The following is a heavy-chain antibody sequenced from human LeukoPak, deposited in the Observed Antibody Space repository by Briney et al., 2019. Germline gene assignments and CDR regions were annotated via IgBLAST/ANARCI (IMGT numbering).Heavy chain of an antibody. J-gene: IGHJ4*02. CDR3: ARDGGATMVRGVATYDS. Sequence: SETLSLTCSVSGDSISSGSFYWSWIRQPAGKGLEWIGRFYTSGTTDYNPSLESRVTISVDRSKNQFSLQMNSVTAADTAVYYCARDGGATMVRGVATYDSWGQGTLVTVSS. CDR1: GDSISSGSFY. CDR2: FYTSGTT. V-gene: IGHV4-61*02. D-gene: IGHD3-10*01.